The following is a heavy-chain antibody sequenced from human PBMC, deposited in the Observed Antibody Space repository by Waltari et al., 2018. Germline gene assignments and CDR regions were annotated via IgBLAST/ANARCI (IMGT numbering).Heavy chain of an antibody. Sequence: EVQLLESGGGLVQPGGSLRLSCAASGFTFSSYAMSWVRQAPGKGLEWVSAISGSGGSTYYADSVKGRFTISRDNSKNTLYLQMNSLRAEDTAVYYCAKRVDPVAGTKGWFDPWGQGTLVTVSS. CDR3: AKRVDPVAGTKGWFDP. V-gene: IGHV3-23*01. D-gene: IGHD6-19*01. CDR2: ISGSGGST. J-gene: IGHJ5*02. CDR1: GFTFSSYA.